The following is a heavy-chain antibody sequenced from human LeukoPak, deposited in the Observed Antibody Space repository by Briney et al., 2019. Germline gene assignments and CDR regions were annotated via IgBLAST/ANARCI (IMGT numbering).Heavy chain of an antibody. D-gene: IGHD1-14*01. J-gene: IGHJ4*02. CDR1: GLTFSTSG. Sequence: PGGSLRLSCTASGLTFSTSGFNWVRQAPGKGLEWIASIGPTGSDRYHADSMKGRFTISRDNANNFLYLQMNSLRAEDKAVYYCATETNGRHYDYWGQGTLLTVSS. V-gene: IGHV3-21*06. CDR3: ATETNGRHYDY. CDR2: IGPTGSDR.